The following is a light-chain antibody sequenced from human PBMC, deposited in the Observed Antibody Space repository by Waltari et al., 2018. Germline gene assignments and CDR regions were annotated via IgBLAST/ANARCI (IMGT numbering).Light chain of an antibody. V-gene: IGKV3-11*01. CDR1: QSVSSY. CDR3: QQRRDWPIT. CDR2: DAS. Sequence: DIVLTQSPASLSLSPGERATLSCRASQSVSSYLAWYQQKPGQAPRLPIYDASNRATGSPARFSGSGSGTDFTLTISSLEPEDFAVYYCQQRRDWPITFGQGTRLEIK. J-gene: IGKJ5*01.